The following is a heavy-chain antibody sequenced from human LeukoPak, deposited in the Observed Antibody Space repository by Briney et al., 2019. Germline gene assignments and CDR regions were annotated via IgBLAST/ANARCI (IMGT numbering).Heavy chain of an antibody. CDR2: ISGGGGST. Sequence: PGGSLRLSCAASGLTFSSYAMSWVRQAPGKGLEWVSAISGGGGSTYYGDSVKGRFTISRDTSKNTLYLQMNSLRAEDTAIYYCAKQNIVGATKKWGFDCWGQGTLVTVSS. V-gene: IGHV3-23*01. CDR1: GLTFSSYA. J-gene: IGHJ4*02. CDR3: AKQNIVGATKKWGFDC. D-gene: IGHD1-26*01.